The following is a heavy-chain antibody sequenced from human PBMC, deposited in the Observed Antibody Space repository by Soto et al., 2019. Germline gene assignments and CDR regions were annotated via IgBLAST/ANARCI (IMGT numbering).Heavy chain of an antibody. V-gene: IGHV3-7*01. Sequence: GGSLRFSCPASGFSFSSYWMSWDRQAPGKGLEWVANIKQDGSEKYYVDSVKGRFTISRDNAKNSLYLQMNRLRAEDTAVYYCARERPYSSSWFDYWGQGTLVTVSS. CDR1: GFSFSSYW. CDR2: IKQDGSEK. D-gene: IGHD6-13*01. J-gene: IGHJ4*02. CDR3: ARERPYSSSWFDY.